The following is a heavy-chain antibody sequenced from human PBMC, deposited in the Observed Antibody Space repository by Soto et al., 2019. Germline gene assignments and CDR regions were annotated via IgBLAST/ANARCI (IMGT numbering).Heavy chain of an antibody. J-gene: IGHJ6*03. V-gene: IGHV3-66*01. CDR3: AREEEITMVRGVILPYYYYYMDV. CDR1: GFTASSNY. D-gene: IGHD3-10*01. Sequence: QPGGSLRLSCAASGFTASSNYMSWVRQAPGKGLEWVSVIYSGGSTYYADSVKGRFTISRDNSKNTLYLQMNSLRAEDTAVYYCAREEEITMVRGVILPYYYYYMDVWGKGTTVTVSS. CDR2: IYSGGST.